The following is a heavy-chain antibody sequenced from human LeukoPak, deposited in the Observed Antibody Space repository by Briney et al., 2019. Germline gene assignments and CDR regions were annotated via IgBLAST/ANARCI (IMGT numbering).Heavy chain of an antibody. D-gene: IGHD3-10*01. Sequence: GRSPRLSCAASGFTFSSYAMHWVRQAPGKGLEWVAVISYDGSNKYYADSVKGRFTISRDNSKNTLYLQMNSLRAEDTAVYYCASDMVRGVITFNFDYWGQGTLVTVSS. CDR2: ISYDGSNK. CDR1: GFTFSSYA. V-gene: IGHV3-30*04. J-gene: IGHJ4*02. CDR3: ASDMVRGVITFNFDY.